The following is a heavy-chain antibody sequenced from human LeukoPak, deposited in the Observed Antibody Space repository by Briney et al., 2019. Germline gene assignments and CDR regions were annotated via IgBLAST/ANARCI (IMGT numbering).Heavy chain of an antibody. CDR1: GFTFSSYD. J-gene: IGHJ5*02. CDR3: ARGGIRGVTWNWLDP. CDR2: VAGAGDT. V-gene: IGHV3-13*01. D-gene: IGHD3-10*01. Sequence: GGPLRLSCAASGFTFSSYDMHWVRQATGRGLEWVSSVAGAGDTYYADSVKGRFTISRENGKNSLYLQMNSLRAGDTAVYYCARGGIRGVTWNWLDPWGQGTLVTVSS.